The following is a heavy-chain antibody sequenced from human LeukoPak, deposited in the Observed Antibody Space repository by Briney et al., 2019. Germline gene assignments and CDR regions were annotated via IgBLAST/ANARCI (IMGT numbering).Heavy chain of an antibody. J-gene: IGHJ5*02. CDR2: ISGYNANA. CDR1: GYSFTNFG. CDR3: ARVGRGCSSIRCYWEDWFDP. D-gene: IGHD2-2*01. V-gene: IGHV1-18*01. Sequence: GVSVKVSCKASGYSFTNFGITWIRESPGQGPEWLGWISGYNANAHYAQNVQGRVTLTTDTSTNTAYMELRGLTSDDTAMYYCARVGRGCSSIRCYWEDWFDPWGQGTLVIVSS.